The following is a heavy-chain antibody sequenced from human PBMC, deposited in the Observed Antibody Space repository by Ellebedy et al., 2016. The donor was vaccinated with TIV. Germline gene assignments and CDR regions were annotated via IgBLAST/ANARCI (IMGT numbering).Heavy chain of an antibody. D-gene: IGHD3-22*01. J-gene: IGHJ4*02. CDR1: GGSISNSY. V-gene: IGHV4-59*08. CDR2: IYYSGST. CDR3: ARTFYYNSSGYPLFNY. Sequence: MPGGSLRLSCTVSGGSISNSYWSWIRQPPGKGLDWIGYIYYSGSTNYNPSLQSRVPISVDTSTNQFSLKLSFVTAADTAVYYCARTFYYNSSGYPLFNYWGQGTLVTVSS.